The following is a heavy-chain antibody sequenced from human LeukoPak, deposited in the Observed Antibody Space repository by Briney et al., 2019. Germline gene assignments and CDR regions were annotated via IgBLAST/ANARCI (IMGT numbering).Heavy chain of an antibody. J-gene: IGHJ5*02. CDR2: INPSGDGT. CDR1: GYTFTSNY. Sequence: GASVKVSCKASGYTFTSNYIHWVRQAPGQGLEWMGVINPSGDGTNYPQRLQGRVTLTRDTSTSTVYMELSSLRSEDTAIYYCAKETPNTGWFDPWGQGTLVTVSS. D-gene: IGHD1-14*01. CDR3: AKETPNTGWFDP. V-gene: IGHV1-46*01.